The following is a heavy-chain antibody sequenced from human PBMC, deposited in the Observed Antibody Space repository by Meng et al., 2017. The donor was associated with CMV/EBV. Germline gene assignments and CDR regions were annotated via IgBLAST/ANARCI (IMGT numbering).Heavy chain of an antibody. D-gene: IGHD6-6*01. Sequence: GESLKISCAASGFTFSSYWMSWVRQAPGKGLEWVANIKQDGSEKYYVDSVKGRFTISRDNAKNSLYLQMNSLRAEDTAVYYCARDQLRWFDPWGQGTLVTVSS. CDR1: GFTFSSYW. J-gene: IGHJ5*02. CDR3: ARDQLRWFDP. V-gene: IGHV3-7*01. CDR2: IKQDGSEK.